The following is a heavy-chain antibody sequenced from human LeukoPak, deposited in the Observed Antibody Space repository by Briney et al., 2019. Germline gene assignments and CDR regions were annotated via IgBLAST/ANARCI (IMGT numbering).Heavy chain of an antibody. Sequence: SETLSLTCAVSGGSISSYSWSWIRQPPGKGLEWIGYIYDSGSTNYNPSLKGRVTISVATSKNQFSLKLSSVTAADTAVYYCARVIYYYDSSGYYTYYFDYWGQGTLVTVSS. CDR2: IYDSGST. CDR3: ARVIYYYDSSGYYTYYFDY. J-gene: IGHJ4*02. CDR1: GGSISSYS. D-gene: IGHD3-22*01. V-gene: IGHV4-59*01.